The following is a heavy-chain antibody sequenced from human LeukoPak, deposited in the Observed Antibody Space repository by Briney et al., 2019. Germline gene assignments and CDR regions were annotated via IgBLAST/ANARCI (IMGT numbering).Heavy chain of an antibody. Sequence: PGGSLRLSCAASGFTFSSYAMNWVRQAPGKGLEWVANIKQDGSEKYYVDSVKGRFTISRDNAKNSLYLQMNRLRAEDTAVYYCYILPVDEGYDFWSAYHPLDYWGRGTLVTVSS. V-gene: IGHV3-7*01. CDR3: YILPVDEGYDFWSAYHPLDY. CDR1: GFTFSSYA. J-gene: IGHJ4*02. CDR2: IKQDGSEK. D-gene: IGHD3-3*01.